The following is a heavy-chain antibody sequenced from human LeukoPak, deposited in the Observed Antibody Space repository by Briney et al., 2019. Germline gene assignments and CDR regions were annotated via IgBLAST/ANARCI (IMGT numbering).Heavy chain of an antibody. Sequence: SETLSLTCTVSGGSISSGDYYWSWIRQPPGKGLEWIGYIYYSGSTYYNPSLKSRVTISVDTSKNQFSLKLSSVTAADPAVYYWARVGRAYDILTGYYHNWFDPWGQGTLVTVSS. D-gene: IGHD3-9*01. CDR2: IYYSGST. CDR3: ARVGRAYDILTGYYHNWFDP. CDR1: GGSISSGDYY. V-gene: IGHV4-30-4*01. J-gene: IGHJ5*02.